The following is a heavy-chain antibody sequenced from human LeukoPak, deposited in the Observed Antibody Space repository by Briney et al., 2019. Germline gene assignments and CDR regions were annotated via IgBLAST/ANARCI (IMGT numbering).Heavy chain of an antibody. J-gene: IGHJ4*02. CDR3: ARVITIFGVASAIDY. CDR2: IYYSGST. Sequence: PSETLSLTCTVSGGSISSYYWSWIRQPPGKGLEWIGYIYYSGSTNYNPSLKSRVTISVDTSKNQFSLKLSSVTAADTAVYYCARVITIFGVASAIDYWGQGTLVTVSS. CDR1: GGSISSYY. D-gene: IGHD3-3*01. V-gene: IGHV4-59*01.